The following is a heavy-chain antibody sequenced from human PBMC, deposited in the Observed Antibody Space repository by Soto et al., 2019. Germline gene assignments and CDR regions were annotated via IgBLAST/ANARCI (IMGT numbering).Heavy chain of an antibody. CDR3: AKDHGSGWYEDFAY. J-gene: IGHJ4*02. CDR1: GYTFIAYH. D-gene: IGHD6-19*01. CDR2: INPNSGGT. V-gene: IGHV1-2*02. Sequence: QVQLVQSGAEAKKPGASVKVSCKASGYTFIAYHIHWLRQAPGQGLEWMGWINPNSGGTNYGQEFKDRVTMTRDTSISTAYMELSRLTSDDTAMYYCAKDHGSGWYEDFAYLGQGTLVTVSP.